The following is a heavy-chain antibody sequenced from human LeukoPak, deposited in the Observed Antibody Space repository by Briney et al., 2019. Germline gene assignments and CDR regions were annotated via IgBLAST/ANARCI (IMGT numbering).Heavy chain of an antibody. CDR2: IYYSGST. J-gene: IGHJ2*01. V-gene: IGHV4-31*02. CDR1: GGSISSGGYY. Sequence: SETLSLTWTVSGGSISSGGYYWSWIRQHPGKGLEWIGYIYYSGSTYYNPSLKSRVTISVDTSKNQCSLKLSSVTAADTAVYYSARDSRLRLDPWYSDLWGRGTLVTVSS. CDR3: ARDSRLRLDPWYSDL. D-gene: IGHD6-19*01.